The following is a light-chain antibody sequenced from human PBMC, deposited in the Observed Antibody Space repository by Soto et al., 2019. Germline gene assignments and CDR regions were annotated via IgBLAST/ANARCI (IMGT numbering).Light chain of an antibody. CDR1: SSDVGRHNY. V-gene: IGLV2-8*01. J-gene: IGLJ2*01. Sequence: QSALTQPPSASGSPGQSVTISCTGTSSDVGRHNYVSWYQQHPGKATKLLIFEVNKRPSGVPDRFSASTSGITASLTVSGLQPEDEAAYYCSSYTDTDNFVIFGGGTKRTVL. CDR3: SSYTDTDNFVI. CDR2: EVN.